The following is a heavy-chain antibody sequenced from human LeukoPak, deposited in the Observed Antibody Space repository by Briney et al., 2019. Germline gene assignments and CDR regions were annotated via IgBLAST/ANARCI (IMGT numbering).Heavy chain of an antibody. J-gene: IGHJ4*02. CDR2: INHSGGT. D-gene: IGHD4-11*01. CDR1: GGSFSGYY. CDR3: ARARGTVTIDY. Sequence: PSETLSLTCAVYGGSFSGYYWSWIRQPPGKGLEWIGEINHSGGTNYNPSLKSRVTLSVDTSKNQFSLKLTSVTAADTAVYYCARARGTVTIDYWGQGTLVTVSS. V-gene: IGHV4-34*01.